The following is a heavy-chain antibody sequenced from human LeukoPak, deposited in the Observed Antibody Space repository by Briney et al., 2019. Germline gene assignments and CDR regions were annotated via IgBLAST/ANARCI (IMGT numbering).Heavy chain of an antibody. J-gene: IGHJ4*02. Sequence: ASVEVSCKASGYSFTGQYIHWVRQVPGQGLEWMGRMNPNSGGTNSAQKFQGRVTMTRVTSINTSYMELSRLKSDDTAVYYCARGAGYTGNYAGILDYWGQGTLVTVSS. V-gene: IGHV1-2*06. CDR1: GYSFTGQY. CDR3: ARGAGYTGNYAGILDY. CDR2: MNPNSGGT. D-gene: IGHD1-1*01.